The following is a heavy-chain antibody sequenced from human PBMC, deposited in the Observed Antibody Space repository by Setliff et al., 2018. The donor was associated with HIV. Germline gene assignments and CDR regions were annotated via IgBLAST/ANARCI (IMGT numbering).Heavy chain of an antibody. V-gene: IGHV1-2*02. Sequence: ASVKVSCKASGYSFTGYYLHWVRQAPGQGLEWMGWINPNSGDTAYAQKFQGRVTMTRVTSISTAYMELTRLTSGETAKYFCARAKWDSGSYWFDVWGQGTLVTVSS. CDR1: GYSFTGYY. D-gene: IGHD1-26*01. J-gene: IGHJ5*02. CDR3: ARAKWDSGSYWFDV. CDR2: INPNSGDT.